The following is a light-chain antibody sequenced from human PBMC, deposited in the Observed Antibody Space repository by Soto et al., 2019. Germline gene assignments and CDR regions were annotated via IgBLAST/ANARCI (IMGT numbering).Light chain of an antibody. CDR2: DAS. CDR3: QQYGNSGVT. J-gene: IGKJ3*01. Sequence: IVLEQSAGTLYLSPGEGTTRSSRASQTVSKNYLAWYQQKPGQAPRLLIYDASNRATGIPARFSGSGSGTDFTLTISRLEPEEFAVYYCQQYGNSGVTFGPGTKVDIK. CDR1: QTVSKNY. V-gene: IGKV3-20*01.